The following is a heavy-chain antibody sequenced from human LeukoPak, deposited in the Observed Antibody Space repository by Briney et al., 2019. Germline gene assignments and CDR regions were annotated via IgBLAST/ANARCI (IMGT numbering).Heavy chain of an antibody. Sequence: HSGGSLRLSCAAPGFTFSSYAMSWVRQAPGKGLEWVSAISGSGGSTYYADSVKGRFTISRDNAKNTLYLQMNGLRAEDTALYYCVRDRYYDSSGYYQFDYWGQGILVTVSS. CDR2: ISGSGGST. CDR1: GFTFSSYA. D-gene: IGHD3-22*01. V-gene: IGHV3-23*01. CDR3: VRDRYYDSSGYYQFDY. J-gene: IGHJ4*02.